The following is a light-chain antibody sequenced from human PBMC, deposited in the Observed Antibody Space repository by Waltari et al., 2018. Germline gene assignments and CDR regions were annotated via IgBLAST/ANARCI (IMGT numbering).Light chain of an antibody. V-gene: IGKV3-11*01. CDR2: DAS. CDR3: QQRRYWPMT. J-gene: IGKJ5*01. CDR1: QDANIY. Sequence: ELVLTQSPATLSLSSGEGATLSCRASQDANIYLAWYQQRPGQTPRLLIYDASNRATGIPARFSGSGSGTDFTLTISSLEPEDFAVYYCQQRRYWPMTFGQGTRLEIK.